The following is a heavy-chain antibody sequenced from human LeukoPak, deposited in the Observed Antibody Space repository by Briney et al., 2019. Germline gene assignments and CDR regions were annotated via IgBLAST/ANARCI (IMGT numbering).Heavy chain of an antibody. D-gene: IGHD1-1*01. CDR1: GVSFTGYY. CDR2: ISHSGRT. V-gene: IGHV4-34*01. Sequence: SETLSLTCAVSGVSFTGYYWSWIRQPPGKGPEWIGEISHSGRTAYNPSLKSRVAISLDTSKNQFSLKLSFVSAADTAVYYCTRTSPGIPLDFWGQGTLVTVPS. CDR3: TRTSPGIPLDF. J-gene: IGHJ4*02.